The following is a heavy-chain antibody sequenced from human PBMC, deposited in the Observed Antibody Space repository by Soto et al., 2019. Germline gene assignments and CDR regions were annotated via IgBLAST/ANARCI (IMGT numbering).Heavy chain of an antibody. CDR1: GGSFIGYY. CDR3: ARGWVVVVAATQYYFDY. Sequence: SETLSLTCAVYGGSFIGYYWSWIRQPPGKGLEWIGEINHSGSTNYNPSLKSRVTISVDTSKNQFSLKLSSVTAADTAVYYCARGWVVVVAATQYYFDYWGQGTLVTVSS. D-gene: IGHD2-15*01. J-gene: IGHJ4*02. CDR2: INHSGST. V-gene: IGHV4-34*01.